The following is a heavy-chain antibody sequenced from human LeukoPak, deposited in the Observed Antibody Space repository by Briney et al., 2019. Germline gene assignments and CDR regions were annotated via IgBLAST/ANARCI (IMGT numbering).Heavy chain of an antibody. CDR1: GGTFSSYA. Sequence: GASVKVSCKASGGTFSSYAISWVRQAPGQGLEWMGGIIPIFGTANYAQKFQGRVTITADESTSTAYMELSSLRSEDTAVYYCARTGERKAYNWNSLDGNWFDPWGQGTLVTVSS. J-gene: IGHJ5*02. D-gene: IGHD1-7*01. CDR2: IIPIFGTA. CDR3: ARTGERKAYNWNSLDGNWFDP. V-gene: IGHV1-69*13.